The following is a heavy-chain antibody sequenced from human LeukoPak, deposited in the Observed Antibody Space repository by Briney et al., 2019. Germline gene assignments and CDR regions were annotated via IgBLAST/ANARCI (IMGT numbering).Heavy chain of an antibody. D-gene: IGHD3-10*01. CDR1: GFTVGEYA. CDR2: IRSKAYGGTT. V-gene: IGHV3-49*04. CDR3: TRGSFGELNAFDI. Sequence: GGSLRLSCTASGFTVGEYAMSWVRQAPGRGRGWVGFIRSKAYGGTTEYAASVKGRFTISRDDSKSIAYLQMNSLKTEDTAVYYCTRGSFGELNAFDIWGQGTMVTVSS. J-gene: IGHJ3*02.